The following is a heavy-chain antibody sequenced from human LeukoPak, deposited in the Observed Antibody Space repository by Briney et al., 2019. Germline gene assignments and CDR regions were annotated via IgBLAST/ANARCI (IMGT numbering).Heavy chain of an antibody. CDR3: ARRNPLGYCSSTSCHGWFDY. CDR2: INHSGST. Sequence: SETLSLTCTVSGGSISSGASDWGWIRQHPKRGLEWVGYINHSGSTNYNPSLKSRVTISVDTSKNQFSLKLSSVTAADTAVYYCARRNPLGYCSSTSCHGWFDYWGQGTLVTVSS. CDR1: GGSISSGASD. J-gene: IGHJ4*02. D-gene: IGHD2-2*01. V-gene: IGHV4-30-4*01.